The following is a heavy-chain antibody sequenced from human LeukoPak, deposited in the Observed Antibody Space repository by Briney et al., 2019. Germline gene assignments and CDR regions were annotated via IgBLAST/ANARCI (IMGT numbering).Heavy chain of an antibody. CDR2: IYYSGST. V-gene: IGHV4-30-4*01. D-gene: IGHD3-22*01. CDR3: ARGTYYYDSGGYDYGMDV. J-gene: IGHJ6*02. Sequence: SSETLSLTCTISGGSISSGDYYWSWIRQPPGKGLEWIGYIYYSGSTYSNPSLKSRVTISVDTSKDQFSLKLTSVTAADTAVYYCARGTYYYDSGGYDYGMDVWGQGTTVTVSS. CDR1: GGSISSGDYY.